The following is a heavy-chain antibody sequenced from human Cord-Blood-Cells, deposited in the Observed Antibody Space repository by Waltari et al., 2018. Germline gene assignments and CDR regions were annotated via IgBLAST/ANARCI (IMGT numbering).Heavy chain of an antibody. V-gene: IGHV3-21*01. CDR1: GFTFSSYS. CDR2: ISSSSSYI. Sequence: EVQLVESGGGLVKPGGSLRLSCAASGFTFSSYSMNWVRQAPGKGLEWVSSISSSSSYIYYADSGKGRFTISRDNAKNSLYLQMNSLRAEDTAVYYCARDRAPFFTVTSLNYYYYGMDVWGQGTTVTVSS. D-gene: IGHD4-4*01. J-gene: IGHJ6*02. CDR3: ARDRAPFFTVTSLNYYYYGMDV.